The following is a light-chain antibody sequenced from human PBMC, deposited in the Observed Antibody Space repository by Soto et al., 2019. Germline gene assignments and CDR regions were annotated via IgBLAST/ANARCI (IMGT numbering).Light chain of an antibody. V-gene: IGKV2-28*01. J-gene: IGKJ4*01. CDR2: LAS. CDR3: MQALQTPLT. Sequence: EIVLTQSPLSLPVTPGEPASISCRSSQSLLHSNGYNYLAWYLQRPGQSPQLLIYLASSWVSGVPDRFSGSGSGTDFTLKISRVEAEDIGVYYCMQALQTPLTFGGGTEVEIK. CDR1: QSLLHSNGYNY.